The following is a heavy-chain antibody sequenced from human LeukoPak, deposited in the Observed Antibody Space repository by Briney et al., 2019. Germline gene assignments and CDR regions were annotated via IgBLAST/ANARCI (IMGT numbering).Heavy chain of an antibody. CDR2: ISYDGSNK. J-gene: IGHJ6*02. CDR3: ASSGLDFNYGMDV. CDR1: GFTFSSYA. V-gene: IGHV3-30-3*01. D-gene: IGHD3-10*01. Sequence: GGSLRLSCAASGFTFSSYAMHWVRQAPGKGLEWVAVISYDGSNKYYADSVKGRFTISRDNSKNTLYLQMNSLRAEDTAVYYCASSGLDFNYGMDVWGQGTTVTVSS.